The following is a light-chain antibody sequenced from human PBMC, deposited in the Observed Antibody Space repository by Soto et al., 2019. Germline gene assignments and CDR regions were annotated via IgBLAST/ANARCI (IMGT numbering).Light chain of an antibody. CDR1: QTIGNW. Sequence: DIQMTQSPSTLPAFVGDRVTITCRASQTIGNWLAWYQQKPGKVPKLLIYNVSSLESGVPSRFSGSRSGTEFTLTISSLQPDDFATYYCQQCYLYCTFGQGTKVEIK. CDR3: QQCYLYCT. V-gene: IGKV1-5*03. J-gene: IGKJ1*01. CDR2: NVS.